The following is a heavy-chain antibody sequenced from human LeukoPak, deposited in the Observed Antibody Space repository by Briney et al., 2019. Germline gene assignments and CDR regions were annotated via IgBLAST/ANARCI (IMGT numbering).Heavy chain of an antibody. CDR3: ARRDYGGTSAAFDI. V-gene: IGHV5-51*01. Sequence: GESLKISCKGSGYNFTTYWVAWVRHMPGKGLEWMGIIFPGDSDTRYRPSFQGQVTISADTSISTAYLQWSSLKASDTAMYYCARRDYGGTSAAFDIWGQGTMVTVSS. D-gene: IGHD4-23*01. CDR1: GYNFTTYW. CDR2: IFPGDSDT. J-gene: IGHJ3*02.